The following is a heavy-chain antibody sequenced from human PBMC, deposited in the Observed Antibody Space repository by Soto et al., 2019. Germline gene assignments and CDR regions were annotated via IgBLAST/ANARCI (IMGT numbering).Heavy chain of an antibody. CDR1: GFTFSNAW. CDR2: IKSKPNGGTT. J-gene: IGHJ4*02. D-gene: IGHD6-13*01. Sequence: GSLRLSCGASGFTFSNAWMNWVRQAPGKGLEWVGRIKSKPNGGTTDYAAPVKGRFSISRDDSNDTLYLLMNSLKTDDTAVYFCSTTAATGMLNYWGQGTLVTLSS. V-gene: IGHV3-15*07. CDR3: STTAATGMLNY.